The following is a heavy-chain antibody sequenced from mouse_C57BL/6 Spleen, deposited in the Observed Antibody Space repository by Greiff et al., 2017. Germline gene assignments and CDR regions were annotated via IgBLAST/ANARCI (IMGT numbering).Heavy chain of an antibody. V-gene: IGHV1-80*01. CDR2: IYPGDGDT. D-gene: IGHD3-2*02. J-gene: IGHJ4*01. CDR3: ARETAQATGAMDY. Sequence: QVQLQQSGAELVKPGASVKISCKASGYAFSSYWLNWVKQRPGKGLEWIGQIYPGDGDTNYNGKFKGKATLTADKSSSTAYMQLSSLTSADSAVYFCARETAQATGAMDYWGQGTSVTVSS. CDR1: GYAFSSYW.